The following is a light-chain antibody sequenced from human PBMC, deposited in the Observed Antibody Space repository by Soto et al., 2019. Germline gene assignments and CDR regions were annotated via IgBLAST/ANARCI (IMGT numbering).Light chain of an antibody. Sequence: DIQMTQSPSALSASVGDRVTITCRASQNISSWLAWYQQKPGKAPKSLIYDASSLESGVPSRLSGSGSGTEFTLTISNLQPEDSATYYCQHYKAFSPWTFGQGTKVDIK. CDR3: QHYKAFSPWT. J-gene: IGKJ1*01. V-gene: IGKV1-5*01. CDR1: QNISSW. CDR2: DAS.